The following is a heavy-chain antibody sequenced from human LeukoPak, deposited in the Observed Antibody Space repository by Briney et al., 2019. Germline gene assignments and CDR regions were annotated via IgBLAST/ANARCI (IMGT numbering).Heavy chain of an antibody. CDR3: TRGGFGSGWEFDC. D-gene: IGHD6-19*01. J-gene: IGHJ4*02. CDR2: INPNSGGT. V-gene: IGHV1-2*02. CDR1: GYTFTGYY. Sequence: ASVKVSCEASGYTFTGYYMHWVRQAPGQGLEWMGWINPNSGGTSYAQKFQGRVTMTRDTSISTAYMDLTSLRFDDTAMYYCTRGGFGSGWEFDCWGQGNPGQRLL.